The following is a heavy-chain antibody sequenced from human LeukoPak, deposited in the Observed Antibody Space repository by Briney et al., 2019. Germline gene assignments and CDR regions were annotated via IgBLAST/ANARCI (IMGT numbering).Heavy chain of an antibody. CDR3: ARLKEGEVASGFYLLGYYFDY. D-gene: IGHD2-21*01. J-gene: IGHJ4*02. CDR2: INHSGST. CDR1: GGSFSGYY. V-gene: IGHV4-34*01. Sequence: PSETLSLTCAVYGGSFSGYYWSWIRQPPGKGLEWIGEINHSGSTNYNPSLKSRVTISVDTSKNQFSLKLSSVTAADTAVYYCARLKEGEVASGFYLLGYYFDYWGQGTLVTVSS.